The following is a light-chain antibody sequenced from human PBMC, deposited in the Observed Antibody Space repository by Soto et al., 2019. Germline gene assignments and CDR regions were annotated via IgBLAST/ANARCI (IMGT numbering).Light chain of an antibody. Sequence: QSVLTQPASVSGSPGQSITISCTGTSNDIGIDKLVSWYQQHPGRAPKLMIYEGFKRPSGVSDRFSGSKSGNTASLTISGLRAEDEADYYCCSYAKTNNWLFGGGTKLTVL. V-gene: IGLV2-23*01. CDR1: SNDIGIDKL. CDR2: EGF. J-gene: IGLJ2*01. CDR3: CSYAKTNNWL.